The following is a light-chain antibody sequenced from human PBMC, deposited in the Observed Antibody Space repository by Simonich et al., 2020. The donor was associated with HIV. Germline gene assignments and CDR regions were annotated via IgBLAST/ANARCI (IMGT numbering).Light chain of an antibody. CDR1: SRDVGGYNY. V-gene: IGLV2-14*01. J-gene: IGLJ2*01. CDR2: DVI. Sequence: QSALTQPASVSGSPGQSITISCTGTSRDVGGYNYVSWYQQNPGKPPNLMVYDVIKRPSGVSNRFSGSKSGNTASLTISGLQAEDEADYYCSSYTSSSTVVFGGGTKLTV. CDR3: SSYTSSSTVV.